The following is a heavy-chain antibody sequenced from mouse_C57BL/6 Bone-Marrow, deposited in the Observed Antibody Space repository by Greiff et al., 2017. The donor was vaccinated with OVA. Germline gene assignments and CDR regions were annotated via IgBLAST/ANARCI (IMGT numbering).Heavy chain of an antibody. CDR3: ARGNRAWFAY. Sequence: QVQLQQPGAELVRPGTSVKLSCKASGYTFTSYWMHWVKQRPGQGLEWIGVIDPSDSYTNYNQKFKGKATLTVDTSSSTAYMQLSSLTSEDSAVYYCARGNRAWFAYWGQGTLVTVSA. V-gene: IGHV1-59*01. CDR1: GYTFTSYW. J-gene: IGHJ3*01. CDR2: IDPSDSYT.